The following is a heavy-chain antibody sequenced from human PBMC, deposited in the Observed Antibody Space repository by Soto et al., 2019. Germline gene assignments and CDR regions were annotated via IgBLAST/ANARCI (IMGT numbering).Heavy chain of an antibody. CDR2: IFWDDDK. Sequence: QITLKESGPALVRPTQTLTLTCSFSGFSLTTRGVAVGWIRQPPGKALEWLALIFWDDDKWYSPSLRSRLTISEDTSKNQVVPTMTNMDPVDTATYYCAHRSRGYAYYFDQWGQGTLVTVSS. D-gene: IGHD5-12*01. CDR3: AHRSRGYAYYFDQ. CDR1: GFSLTTRGVA. V-gene: IGHV2-5*02. J-gene: IGHJ4*02.